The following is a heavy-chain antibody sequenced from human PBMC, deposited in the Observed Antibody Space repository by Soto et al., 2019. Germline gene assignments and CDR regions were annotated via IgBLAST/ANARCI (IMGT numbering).Heavy chain of an antibody. Sequence: PSETLSLTCTVSGGSISSGDYYWSWIRQPPGKGLEWIGYIYYSGSTYYNPSLKSRVTISVDTSKNQFSLKLSSVTAADTAVYYCARVGAETKWEILKRGLFDYWGQGNLVTVSS. CDR1: GGSISSGDYY. CDR3: ARVGAETKWEILKRGLFDY. CDR2: IYYSGST. J-gene: IGHJ4*02. V-gene: IGHV4-30-4*01. D-gene: IGHD1-26*01.